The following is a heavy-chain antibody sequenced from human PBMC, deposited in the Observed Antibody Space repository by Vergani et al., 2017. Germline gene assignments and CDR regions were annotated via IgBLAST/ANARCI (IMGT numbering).Heavy chain of an antibody. J-gene: IGHJ4*02. CDR3: TTLSPNWAHW. Sequence: QLVESGGVVVQPGGSLRLSCVASGFTFDDYTMHWVRQAPGKGLEWVGRIKSQIDGGTTDYAAPVKGRFTISRDDSTNMLYLHMNSLKTEDTAVYYCTTLSPNWAHWWGQGTLVNVSS. CDR1: GFTFDDYT. D-gene: IGHD7-27*01. CDR2: IKSQIDGGTT. V-gene: IGHV3-15*01.